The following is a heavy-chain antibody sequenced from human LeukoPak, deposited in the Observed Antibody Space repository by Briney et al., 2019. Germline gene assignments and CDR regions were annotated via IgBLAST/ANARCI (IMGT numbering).Heavy chain of an antibody. CDR1: AFTFDDYA. D-gene: IGHD3-22*01. Sequence: GRSLRLSCAASAFTFDDYAMHWVRQAPGKGLEWVSGISWNSGSIGYADSVKGRFTISRDNAKNSLYLQMNSLRAEDTALYYCAKDRYSNYDSSGYPDHWGQGTLVTVSS. CDR2: ISWNSGSI. CDR3: AKDRYSNYDSSGYPDH. J-gene: IGHJ4*02. V-gene: IGHV3-9*01.